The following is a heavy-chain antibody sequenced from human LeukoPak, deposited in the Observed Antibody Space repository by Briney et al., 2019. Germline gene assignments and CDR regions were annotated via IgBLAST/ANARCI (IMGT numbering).Heavy chain of an antibody. CDR2: INSDGSST. V-gene: IGHV3-74*01. Sequence: GGSLRLSCAASGFTFSSNWMHWVRQAPGKGLVWVSRINSDGSSTSYADSVKGRFTISRDNAKNTLYLQMNSLRAEDTAVYYCARYGYSGLRGMDVWGQGTTVTVSS. CDR1: GFTFSSNW. D-gene: IGHD5-12*01. J-gene: IGHJ6*02. CDR3: ARYGYSGLRGMDV.